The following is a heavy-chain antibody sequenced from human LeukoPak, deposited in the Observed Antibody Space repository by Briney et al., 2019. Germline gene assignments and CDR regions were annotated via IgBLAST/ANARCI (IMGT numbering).Heavy chain of an antibody. CDR3: ARAPTNRYCSGGSCYWFDP. D-gene: IGHD2-15*01. Sequence: SQTLSLTCAISGDSVSSNSAAWNWIRQSPSRGLEWLGRTYDRSKWYNDYAVSVKSRITINPDTSKNQFSLQLNSVTPEDTAVYYCARAPTNRYCSGGSCYWFDPWGQGTLVTVSS. CDR1: GDSVSSNSAA. V-gene: IGHV6-1*01. J-gene: IGHJ5*02. CDR2: TYDRSKWYN.